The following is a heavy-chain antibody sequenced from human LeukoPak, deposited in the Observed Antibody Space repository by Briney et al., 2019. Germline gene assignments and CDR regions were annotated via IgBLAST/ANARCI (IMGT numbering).Heavy chain of an antibody. CDR1: GFTFSSSA. D-gene: IGHD2-15*01. CDR3: AKGNPIFYFDY. CDR2: ISGSGGST. J-gene: IGHJ4*02. Sequence: GGSLRLSCAASGFTFSSSAMRWVRQTPGKGLEWVSSISGSGGSTYYADSVKGRFTISRDNSKNTVYLQMNSLRAEDTAVYYCAKGNPIFYFDYWGQGTLVTVSS. V-gene: IGHV3-23*01.